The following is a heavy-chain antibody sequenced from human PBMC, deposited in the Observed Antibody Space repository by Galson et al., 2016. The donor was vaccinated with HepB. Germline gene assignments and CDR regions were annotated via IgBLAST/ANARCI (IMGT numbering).Heavy chain of an antibody. V-gene: IGHV3-7*03. CDR2: IKGDGSDK. CDR1: GFTFNNYW. CDR3: SRDLWDTVVVPSAPGLNWFDP. Sequence: SLRLSCAASGFTFNNYWMSWVRQAPGKGLEWVATIKGDGSDKYYVDSVKGRFTISRDNAHTSVYLQMNSLRAEDTGLYYCSRDLWDTVVVPSAPGLNWFDPWGQGTLDSVSS. D-gene: IGHD2-2*01. J-gene: IGHJ5*02.